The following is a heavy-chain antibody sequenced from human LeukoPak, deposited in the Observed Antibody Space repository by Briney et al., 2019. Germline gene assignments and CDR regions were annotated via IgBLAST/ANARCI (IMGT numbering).Heavy chain of an antibody. CDR1: DFTFRDYA. CDR3: AVSGYDYYFDY. V-gene: IGHV3-11*01. J-gene: IGHJ4*02. D-gene: IGHD5-12*01. Sequence: GGSLRLSCATSDFTFRDYAMTWVRQAPGKGLEWVSYISSSGSTIYYADSVKGRFTISRDNAKNSLYLQMNSLRAVDTAVYYCAVSGYDYYFDYWGQGTLVTVSS. CDR2: ISSSGSTI.